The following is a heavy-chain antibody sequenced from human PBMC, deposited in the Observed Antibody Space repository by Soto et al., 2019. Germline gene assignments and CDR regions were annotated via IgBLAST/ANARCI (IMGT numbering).Heavy chain of an antibody. CDR3: ARVHVDTAMVIDYYGMDV. CDR1: GGSISSYY. J-gene: IGHJ6*02. Sequence: PSETLSLTCTVSGGSISSYYWSWIRQPPGKGLEWIGYIYYSGSTNYNPSLKSRVTISVDTSKNQFSLKLSSVTAADTAVYYCARVHVDTAMVIDYYGMDVWGQGTTVTVS. D-gene: IGHD5-18*01. V-gene: IGHV4-59*01. CDR2: IYYSGST.